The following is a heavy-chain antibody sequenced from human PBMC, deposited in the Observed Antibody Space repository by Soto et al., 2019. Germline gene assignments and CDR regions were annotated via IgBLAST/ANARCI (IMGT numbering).Heavy chain of an antibody. V-gene: IGHV3-15*07. Sequence: EVQLVESGGGLVKSGGSLRLSCAASGFTFSNAWMNWVRQAPGKGLEWVGRIKSKTDGGTTDYAAPVKGRFTISRDDSKNTLYLQMNSLKTEDTAVYYCTASRSMVRGVSFSHGMDVWGQGTTVTVSS. D-gene: IGHD3-10*01. CDR3: TASRSMVRGVSFSHGMDV. CDR2: IKSKTDGGTT. J-gene: IGHJ6*02. CDR1: GFTFSNAW.